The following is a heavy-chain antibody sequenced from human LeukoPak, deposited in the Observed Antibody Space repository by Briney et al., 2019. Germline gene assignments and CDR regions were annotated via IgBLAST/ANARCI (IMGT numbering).Heavy chain of an antibody. CDR3: ARGGKAYCGGDCYPDYDY. Sequence: SETLSLTCAVYGGSFSGYYWSWIRQPPGKGLEWIGEINHSGSTNYNPSLKSRVTISVDTSRNQFSLKLSSVTAADTAVYYCARGGKAYCGGDCYPDYDYWGQGTLVTVSS. J-gene: IGHJ4*02. V-gene: IGHV4-34*01. CDR1: GGSFSGYY. CDR2: INHSGST. D-gene: IGHD2-21*02.